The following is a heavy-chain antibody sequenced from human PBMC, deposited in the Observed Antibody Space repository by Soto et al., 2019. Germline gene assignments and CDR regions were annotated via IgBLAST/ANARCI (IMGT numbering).Heavy chain of an antibody. V-gene: IGHV3-21*01. Sequence: PGGSLRLSCAASGFTFSSYSMKWVRQAPGKGLEWVSSISSSSSYIYYADSVKGRFTISRDNAKNSLYLQMNSLRAEDTAVYYCARWPRDDILTENYMDVWGKGTTVTVSS. CDR2: ISSSSSYI. D-gene: IGHD3-9*01. J-gene: IGHJ6*03. CDR1: GFTFSSYS. CDR3: ARWPRDDILTENYMDV.